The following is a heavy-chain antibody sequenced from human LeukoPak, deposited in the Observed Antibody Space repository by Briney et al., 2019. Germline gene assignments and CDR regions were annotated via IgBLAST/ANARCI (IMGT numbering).Heavy chain of an antibody. CDR2: IYYSGIT. V-gene: IGHV4-39*01. Sequence: SETLSLTCTVSGDSISTSSYYWGWIRQPPGKGLEWLGSIYYSGITHYNPSLKRRVTIYVDTSRNQFSLHLYSVTAADTAVFYCARSDYYDYRQIDFWGQGTLVTLSS. J-gene: IGHJ4*02. CDR3: ARSDYYDYRQIDF. D-gene: IGHD3-22*01. CDR1: GDSISTSSYY.